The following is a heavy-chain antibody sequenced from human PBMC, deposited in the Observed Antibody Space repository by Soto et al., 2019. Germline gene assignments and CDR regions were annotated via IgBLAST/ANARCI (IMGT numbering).Heavy chain of an antibody. J-gene: IGHJ5*02. Sequence: LPLTGAVSGGSISTEGYYPCWIRRPPGQRLEWIGSVYYGGSAYYNPSLKSRVTISVDTSKNQFSLRLSSVTAADTAVYYCARAPSVVVVAPFDPWGQGTLVTVSS. CDR1: GGSISTEGYY. D-gene: IGHD2-15*01. CDR3: ARAPSVVVVAPFDP. CDR2: VYYGGSA. V-gene: IGHV4-31*11.